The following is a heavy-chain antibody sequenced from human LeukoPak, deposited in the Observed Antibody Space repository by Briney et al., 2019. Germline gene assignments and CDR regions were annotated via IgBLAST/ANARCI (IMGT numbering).Heavy chain of an antibody. CDR2: IIVIFGTT. J-gene: IGHJ4*02. Sequence: ASVKVSCKSSGGTFSSYAVSWVRQAPGQGLEWMGGIIVIFGTTNYAQQFQGRVTITTDESTSTVYMELSSLRSEDTAVYYCAREPVNLGYCSSISCLRGYFDYWGQGTLVTVSS. CDR3: AREPVNLGYCSSISCLRGYFDY. CDR1: GGTFSSYA. V-gene: IGHV1-69*05. D-gene: IGHD2-2*01.